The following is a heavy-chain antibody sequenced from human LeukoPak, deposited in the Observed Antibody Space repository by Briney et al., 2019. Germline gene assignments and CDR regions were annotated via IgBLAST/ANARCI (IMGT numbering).Heavy chain of an antibody. D-gene: IGHD3-10*01. CDR3: AKGWSVTMVMAAPGD. J-gene: IGHJ4*02. CDR2: ISANGAKT. CDR1: GFTFNSYA. V-gene: IGHV3-23*01. Sequence: PGGSLRLSCAASGFTFNSYAMSLVRQAPGKGLEWVSGISANGAKTYYADSVKGRFTISRDNSKNTQSLQMNSLRAEDTALYYCAKGWSVTMVMAAPGDWGQGALVTVSS.